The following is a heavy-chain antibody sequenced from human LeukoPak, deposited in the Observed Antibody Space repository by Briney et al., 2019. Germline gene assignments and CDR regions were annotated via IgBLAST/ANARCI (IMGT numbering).Heavy chain of an antibody. V-gene: IGHV4-39*01. J-gene: IGHJ4*02. D-gene: IGHD2-2*01. CDR2: IYYSGST. Sequence: KSSETLSLTCAVSGFSISSSRYDWGWLRQPPGKGLEWIVSIYYSGSTYYNPSVKSQLTISVDTTKNQFSLKLSSVTAADTAVYYCARHCSSTSCFDYWGQGTLVTVSS. CDR1: GFSISSSRYD. CDR3: ARHCSSTSCFDY.